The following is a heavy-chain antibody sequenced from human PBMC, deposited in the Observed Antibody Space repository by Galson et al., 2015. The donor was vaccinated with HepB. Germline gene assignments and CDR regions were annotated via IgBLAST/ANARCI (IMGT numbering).Heavy chain of an antibody. CDR1: GVTFSNYG. CDR3: ARDPYLYHALAGNMAGFDY. Sequence: SLRLSCAASGVTFSNYGFHWVRQAPGKGLEWVTVISYXGRNKHYADSVKGRFTISRDNSKNMVYLQMNSLRAEDTALYYCARDPYLYHALAGNMAGFDYWGQGTLVTVSS. D-gene: IGHD6-19*01. V-gene: IGHV3-30*03. CDR2: ISYXGRNK. J-gene: IGHJ4*02.